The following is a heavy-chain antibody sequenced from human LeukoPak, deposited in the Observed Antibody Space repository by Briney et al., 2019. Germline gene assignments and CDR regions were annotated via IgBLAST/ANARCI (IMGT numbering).Heavy chain of an antibody. CDR3: ARGGPQKGYGMDV. Sequence: ASVKVSCKVSGYTLTELSMHWVRQAPGKGLEWMGWMNPNSGNTGYAQKFQGRVTMTRNTSISTAYMELSSLRSEDTAVYYCARGGPQKGYGMDVWGQGTTVTVSS. CDR1: GYTLTELS. V-gene: IGHV1-8*01. J-gene: IGHJ6*02. CDR2: MNPNSGNT.